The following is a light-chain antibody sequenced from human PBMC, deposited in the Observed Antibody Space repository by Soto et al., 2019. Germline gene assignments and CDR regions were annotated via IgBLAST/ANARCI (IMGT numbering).Light chain of an antibody. Sequence: DIQMTQSPSTLSASVGDRVIITCRASQSISSWLAWYQQKPGKAPKVLIYDASRLESGVPSRFSGSGSGTEFTLTISSLQPGDSATYYCQHYNSYSWTFGQGTKVDIK. V-gene: IGKV1-5*01. J-gene: IGKJ1*01. CDR2: DAS. CDR1: QSISSW. CDR3: QHYNSYSWT.